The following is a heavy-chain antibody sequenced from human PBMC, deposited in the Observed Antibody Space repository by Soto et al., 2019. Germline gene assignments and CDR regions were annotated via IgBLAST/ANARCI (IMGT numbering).Heavy chain of an antibody. V-gene: IGHV3-7*01. D-gene: IGHD2-15*01. CDR3: ARDQLDSWWGSDSLGI. J-gene: IGHJ3*02. CDR2: INQDGSAK. Sequence: EVQLVESGGGLVQPGGSLRLSCGASGFTFSDYWMNWVRQSPGKGLEWVANINQDGSAKNYVDSVKGRFTISRDNAKNSIYLHMDSLRAEDTAVYYCARDQLDSWWGSDSLGIWSHGTMVTVSS. CDR1: GFTFSDYW.